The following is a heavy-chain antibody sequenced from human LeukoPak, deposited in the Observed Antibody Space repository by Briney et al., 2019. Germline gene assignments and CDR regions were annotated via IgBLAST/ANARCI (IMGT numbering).Heavy chain of an antibody. Sequence: ASVTVSCKVSGYTLTELSMHWVRQAPGKGLEWMGGFDPEDGETIYAQKFQGRVTITADKSTSTAYMELSSLRSEDTAVYYCARDKGPEIADYWGQGTLVTVSS. CDR2: FDPEDGET. J-gene: IGHJ4*02. CDR3: ARDKGPEIADY. D-gene: IGHD3-22*01. V-gene: IGHV1-24*01. CDR1: GYTLTELS.